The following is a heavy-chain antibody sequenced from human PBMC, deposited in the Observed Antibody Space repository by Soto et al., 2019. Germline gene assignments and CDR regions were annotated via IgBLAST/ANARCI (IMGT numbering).Heavy chain of an antibody. J-gene: IGHJ4*02. Sequence: QVQLQESGPGLVKPSETLSLTCTVSGGSISSYYWSWIRQPPGKGLEWIGYIYYSGSTNYNPSLKSRVTISGDTSKNQFSLKLSSVTAADTAVYYCARHGAWFGELFHKGPFDYWGQGTLVTVSS. D-gene: IGHD3-10*01. CDR3: ARHGAWFGELFHKGPFDY. CDR1: GGSISSYY. CDR2: IYYSGST. V-gene: IGHV4-59*08.